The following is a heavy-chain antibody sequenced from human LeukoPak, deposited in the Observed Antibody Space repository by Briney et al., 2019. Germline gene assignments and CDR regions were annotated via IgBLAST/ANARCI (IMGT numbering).Heavy chain of an antibody. J-gene: IGHJ4*02. Sequence: PSETLSLTCSVSGDSISSSYYWGCIRQPPGKGLEWIASINYRGSTYYNPSLKSRVTISVDTSKNQFSLNLSSVTAADTAVYFCARVSSSGHFDYWGQGTLVTVSS. CDR2: INYRGST. V-gene: IGHV4-39*07. CDR1: GDSISSSYY. D-gene: IGHD3-22*01. CDR3: ARVSSSGHFDY.